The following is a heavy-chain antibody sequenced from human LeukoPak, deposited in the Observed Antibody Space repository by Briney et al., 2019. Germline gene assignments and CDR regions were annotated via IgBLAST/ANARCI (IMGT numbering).Heavy chain of an antibody. CDR1: GFTVSNNY. CDR2: IHGGGDT. CDR3: ASKYYDFWSGYQNLYYYYGMDV. D-gene: IGHD3-3*01. V-gene: IGHV3-66*01. Sequence: GGSLRLSCAASGFTVSNNYISWVRQAPGKGLESVAVIHGGGDTHYADSVKGRFTISRDNSKNTLYLQMNSLRAEDTAVYYCASKYYDFWSGYQNLYYYYGMDVWGQGTTVTVSS. J-gene: IGHJ6*02.